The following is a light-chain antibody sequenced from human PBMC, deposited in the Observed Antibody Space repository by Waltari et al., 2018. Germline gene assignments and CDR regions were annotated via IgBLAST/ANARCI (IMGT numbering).Light chain of an antibody. V-gene: IGKV4-1*01. CDR2: WAS. CDR3: QQYYSTLQS. CDR1: QSVLYSSNNKNY. Sequence: DIVMTQSPDSLAVSLGERATINCQSSQSVLYSSNNKNYLAWYQQKPGQPPKLLIYWASTRESGVPDRFSGSGSGTDFTLTISSLQAEDVAVYYCQQYYSTLQSFGQGTKLEIK. J-gene: IGKJ2*03.